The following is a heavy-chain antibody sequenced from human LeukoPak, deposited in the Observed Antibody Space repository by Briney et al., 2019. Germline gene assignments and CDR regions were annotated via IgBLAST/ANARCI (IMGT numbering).Heavy chain of an antibody. D-gene: IGHD3-22*01. CDR1: GFTFSSYS. Sequence: GGSLRLSCAASGFTFSSYSMNWVRQAPGKGLEWVSSISSSSSYIYYADSVKGRFTISRDNAKNSLYLQMNSLRAEDTAVYYCARDLTYYFESSGYYDALDIWGQGTMVTVSS. CDR3: ARDLTYYFESSGYYDALDI. J-gene: IGHJ3*02. CDR2: ISSSSSYI. V-gene: IGHV3-21*01.